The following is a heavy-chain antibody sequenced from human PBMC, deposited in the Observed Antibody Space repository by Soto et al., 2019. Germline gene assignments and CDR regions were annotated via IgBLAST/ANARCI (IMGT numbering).Heavy chain of an antibody. Sequence: EVQLIESGGGWVQPGTSLRVSCAASGFTFHEYAMHWVRQAPGKGLEWVSGISSDGDTIAYADSVQGRFTVFRDNAKNSLYLQMNSLRAEDTALYYCTKGGYDLIHYFGMDVWGQGTTVTVSS. CDR1: GFTFHEYA. J-gene: IGHJ6*02. CDR2: ISSDGDTI. CDR3: TKGGYDLIHYFGMDV. V-gene: IGHV3-9*01. D-gene: IGHD5-12*01.